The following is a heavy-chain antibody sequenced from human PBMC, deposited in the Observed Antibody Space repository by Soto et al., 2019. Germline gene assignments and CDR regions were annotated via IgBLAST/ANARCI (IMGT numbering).Heavy chain of an antibody. CDR1: GFTFSSYW. J-gene: IGHJ2*01. Sequence: EVQLVESGGGLVQPGGSLRLSCAASGFTFSSYWMHWVRQGPGKGLLWVSRINIDESDTYYADSVKGRFTISRDNAKNTLYLQMNSLRAEDTAVYFCAREGNNPNWYLDLWGRGTLVTVSS. CDR3: AREGNNPNWYLDL. CDR2: INIDESDT. V-gene: IGHV3-74*01.